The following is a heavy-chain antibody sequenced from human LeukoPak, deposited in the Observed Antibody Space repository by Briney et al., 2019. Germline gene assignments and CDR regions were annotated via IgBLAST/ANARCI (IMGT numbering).Heavy chain of an antibody. D-gene: IGHD1-26*01. Sequence: PGGSLRLSCAASGFTFSSYGMHWVRQAPGKGLEWVAVIWYDGSNKYYADSVKGRFTISRDNSKNTLYLQMDSLRAEDTAVYYCARAANSGSLDYWGQGTLVTVSS. CDR3: ARAANSGSLDY. J-gene: IGHJ4*02. V-gene: IGHV3-33*01. CDR1: GFTFSSYG. CDR2: IWYDGSNK.